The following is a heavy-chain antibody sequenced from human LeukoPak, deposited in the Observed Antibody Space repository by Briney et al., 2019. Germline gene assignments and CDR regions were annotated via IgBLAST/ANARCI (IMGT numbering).Heavy chain of an antibody. CDR1: GGSFSGYY. Sequence: SSETLSLTCAVSGGSFSGYYWTWIRQPPGKGLEWIGEINSGGSINYNPSLKSRVTISVDTSKNQFSLKLSSVTAADTAVYYCARITAARPYYYYYMDVWGKGTTVTVSS. CDR3: ARITAARPYYYYYMDV. CDR2: INSGGSI. D-gene: IGHD6-6*01. V-gene: IGHV4-34*01. J-gene: IGHJ6*03.